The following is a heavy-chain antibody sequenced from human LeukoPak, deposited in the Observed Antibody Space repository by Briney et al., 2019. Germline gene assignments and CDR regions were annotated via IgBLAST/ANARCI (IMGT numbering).Heavy chain of an antibody. CDR2: IIPIFGTA. CDR1: GGTFSSYA. J-gene: IGHJ3*02. D-gene: IGHD2-8*01. CDR3: ARESKNAIRAFDI. Sequence: SVKVSCKASGGTFSSYAISWVRQAPGQGLEWMGGIIPIFGTANYAQKFQGRVTITADESTSTAYMELSSLRSEDTAVYYCARESKNAIRAFDIWGQGTMVTVSS. V-gene: IGHV1-69*13.